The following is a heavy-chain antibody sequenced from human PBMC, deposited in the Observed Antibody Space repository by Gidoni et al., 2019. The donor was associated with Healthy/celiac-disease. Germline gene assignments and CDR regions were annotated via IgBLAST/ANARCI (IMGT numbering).Heavy chain of an antibody. Sequence: EVQLVESGGGLVQPGGSLRLSCAASGFTFSSYWMSWVRQAPGQGLEWVANIKQDGSEKYYVDSVKGRFTISRDNAKNSLYLQMNSLRAEDTAVYYCARVEGDFWSGSSGWFDPWGQGTLVTVSS. CDR1: GFTFSSYW. D-gene: IGHD3-3*01. J-gene: IGHJ5*02. V-gene: IGHV3-7*01. CDR3: ARVEGDFWSGSSGWFDP. CDR2: IKQDGSEK.